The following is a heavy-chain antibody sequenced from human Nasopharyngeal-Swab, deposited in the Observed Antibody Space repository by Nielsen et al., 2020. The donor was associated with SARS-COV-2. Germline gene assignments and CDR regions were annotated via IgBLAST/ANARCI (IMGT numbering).Heavy chain of an antibody. CDR2: ISSSSSTI. CDR1: GFTFSSYS. V-gene: IGHV3-48*02. J-gene: IGHJ3*02. D-gene: IGHD2-2*01. CDR3: ARAFIVVVPAAPDAFDI. Sequence: GGSLRLSCAASGFTFSSYSMNWVRQATGQGLEWVSYISSSSSTIYYADSVKGRFTISRDNAKNSLYLQMNSLRDEDTAVYYCARAFIVVVPAAPDAFDIWGQGTMVTVSS.